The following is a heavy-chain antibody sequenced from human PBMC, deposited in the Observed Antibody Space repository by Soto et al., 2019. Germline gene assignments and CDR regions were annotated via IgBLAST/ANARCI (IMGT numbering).Heavy chain of an antibody. D-gene: IGHD5-12*01. CDR2: IYSGGST. Sequence: GESLKISCAASGFTVSSNYMSWVRQAPGKGLEWVSVIYSGGSTYYADSVKGRFTISRHNSKNTLYLQMNSLRAEDTAVYYCAVDYDSSYWGQGTLVTVSS. CDR3: AVDYDSSY. CDR1: GFTVSSNY. V-gene: IGHV3-53*04. J-gene: IGHJ4*02.